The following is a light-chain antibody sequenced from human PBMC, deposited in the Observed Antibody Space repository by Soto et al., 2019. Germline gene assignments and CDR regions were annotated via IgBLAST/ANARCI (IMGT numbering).Light chain of an antibody. CDR1: QSISSSY. J-gene: IGKJ1*01. V-gene: IGKV3-20*01. CDR3: HQYGSAPAWT. Sequence: EIVLTQSPGTLSLFPGERATLSCRASQSISSSYLAWYQQKPGQAPRLLIYAASSRATGIPDRFCGAGSSTDFTLPISRLEPEDFAVYYCHQYGSAPAWTFGQGTKVEIK. CDR2: AAS.